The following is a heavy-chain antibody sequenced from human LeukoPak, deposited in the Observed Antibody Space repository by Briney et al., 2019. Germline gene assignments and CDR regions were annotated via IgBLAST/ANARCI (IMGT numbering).Heavy chain of an antibody. J-gene: IGHJ4*02. D-gene: IGHD3-10*01. CDR3: ARDQIINRVRSGFDY. V-gene: IGHV3-15*07. CDR1: GFTFSNAW. Sequence: GGSLRLSCAASGFTFSNAWMNWVRQAPGKGLEWVGRIKSKTDGGTTDYAAPVKGRFTISRDNSKNTLYLQMSSLRAEDTAVYYCARDQIINRVRSGFDYWGQGTLVTVSS. CDR2: IKSKTDGGTT.